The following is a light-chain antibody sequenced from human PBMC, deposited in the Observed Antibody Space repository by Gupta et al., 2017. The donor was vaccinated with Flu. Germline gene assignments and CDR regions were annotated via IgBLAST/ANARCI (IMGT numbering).Light chain of an antibody. Sequence: QLDLTQSPSASASLGASVKLTCTLSSGHSHYDIAWHQQQPERAPRFLMRVNSDGSHTKGVGVPDRFSGSTSGAEPHLTIASLQAEDEADYYCQTWGTVVFGGGTSLAVL. J-gene: IGLJ2*01. CDR2: VNSDGSH. CDR1: SGHSHYD. CDR3: QTWGTVV. V-gene: IGLV4-69*01.